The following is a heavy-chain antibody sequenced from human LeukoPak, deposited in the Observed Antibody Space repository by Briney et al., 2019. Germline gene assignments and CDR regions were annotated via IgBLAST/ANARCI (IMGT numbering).Heavy chain of an antibody. CDR2: IKSKTDGGTT. CDR1: GFTFSNAW. D-gene: IGHD2-2*02. V-gene: IGHV3-15*01. J-gene: IGHJ3*02. Sequence: GGSLRLSCAASGFTFSNAWMSWVRQAPGKGLEWVGRIKSKTDGGTTDYAAPVKGRFTISRDDSKNTLYLQMNSLKTEDTAVYYCTTVGQRYCSSTSCYRDAFDIWGQGTMVTVSS. CDR3: TTVGQRYCSSTSCYRDAFDI.